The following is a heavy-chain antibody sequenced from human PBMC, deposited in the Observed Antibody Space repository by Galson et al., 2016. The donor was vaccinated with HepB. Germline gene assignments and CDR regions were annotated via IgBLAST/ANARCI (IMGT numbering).Heavy chain of an antibody. D-gene: IGHD2-21*01. CDR1: GSTFTTYG. Sequence: SLRLSCAASGSTFTTYGMHWVRRAPGKGLESVAIISFDGTNKYYADSVKGRFTISRDNSKNTLYRQMNSLRAEDTAVYYCAKELWLFRHPGVGYLDYWGQGTLVTVSS. V-gene: IGHV3-30*18. CDR3: AKELWLFRHPGVGYLDY. J-gene: IGHJ4*02. CDR2: ISFDGTNK.